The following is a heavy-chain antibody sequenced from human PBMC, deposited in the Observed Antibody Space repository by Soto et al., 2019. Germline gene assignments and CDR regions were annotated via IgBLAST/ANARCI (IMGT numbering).Heavy chain of an antibody. CDR1: GFPFSSFS. Sequence: QLVESGGGLVKPGGSLRLSCVASGFPFSSFSLNWIRQAPGKGLEWVSSIGRVSTYIYYADSVRGRFTVSRDNAKNSVYLQMTGLTAVDSGIYYCAQVTAGSGSYQIDLWGQGTLVTVSS. CDR3: AQVTAGSGSYQIDL. J-gene: IGHJ4*02. CDR2: IGRVSTYI. D-gene: IGHD3-10*01. V-gene: IGHV3-21*02.